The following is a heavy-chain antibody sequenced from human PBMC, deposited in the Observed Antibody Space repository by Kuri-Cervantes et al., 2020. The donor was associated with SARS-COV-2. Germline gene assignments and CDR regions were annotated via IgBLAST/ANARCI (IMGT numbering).Heavy chain of an antibody. CDR3: AREGVWLNYFEGFDY. CDR1: RFNFRRYK. J-gene: IGHJ4*02. V-gene: IGHV4-34*01. D-gene: IGHD2/OR15-2a*01. Sequence: GSLRLSCAASRFNFRRYKMRWARQPPGKGLEWIGEINHSGSTNYNPSLKSRITISVDTSKNQFSLKLSSVTAADTAVYYCAREGVWLNYFEGFDYWGQGTLVTVSS. CDR2: INHSGST.